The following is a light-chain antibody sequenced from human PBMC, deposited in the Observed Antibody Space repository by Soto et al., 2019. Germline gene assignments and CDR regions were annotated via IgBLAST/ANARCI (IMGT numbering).Light chain of an antibody. CDR3: SSYTSSSTYV. Sequence: QSVLTQPASVSGSPGQSSTISCTGTSSDVGGYNYVSWYQQHPGKVPKLMIYDVSNRPSGVSNRFSGSKSGNTASLTISGLQAEDEADYYCSSYTSSSTYVFGIGTKVTVL. CDR1: SSDVGGYNY. V-gene: IGLV2-14*03. J-gene: IGLJ1*01. CDR2: DVS.